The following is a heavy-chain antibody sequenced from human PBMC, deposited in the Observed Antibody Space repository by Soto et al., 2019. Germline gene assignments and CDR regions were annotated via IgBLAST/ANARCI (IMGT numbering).Heavy chain of an antibody. V-gene: IGHV4-59*01. CDR3: ASEGNWFDP. CDR1: GGSISNYY. Sequence: PETLSLTCNVSGGSISNYYWTWVRQPPEKGLEWIGYMYYNGNINYNPSLKSRVTISIDTSKNQFSLTLKSVTAADTDVYYCASEGNWFDPWGQGVLVTVSS. CDR2: MYYNGNI. J-gene: IGHJ5*02.